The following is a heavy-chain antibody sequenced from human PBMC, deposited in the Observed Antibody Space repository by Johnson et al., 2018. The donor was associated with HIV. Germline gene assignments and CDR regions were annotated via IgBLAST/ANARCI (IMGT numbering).Heavy chain of an antibody. D-gene: IGHD1-26*01. Sequence: VQLVESGGGLVQPGGSLRLSCAAYGFTLSDYWMHWVRQGTGKGLAWVARVNSDGYRTSYAGSVKGRFTISRDNAKNTMYLQMNSLRAEDTALYYCARERVGDAFDIWGQGTMVTVSS. J-gene: IGHJ3*02. CDR2: VNSDGYRT. CDR1: GFTLSDYW. V-gene: IGHV3-74*01. CDR3: ARERVGDAFDI.